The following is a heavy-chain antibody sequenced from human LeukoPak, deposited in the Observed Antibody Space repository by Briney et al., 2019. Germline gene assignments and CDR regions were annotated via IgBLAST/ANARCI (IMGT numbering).Heavy chain of an antibody. CDR1: GASGRTISSSSYY. CDR2: LYYSGTT. V-gene: IGHV4-39*01. Sequence: PSETLSLTCTVSGASGRTISSSSYYWGWIRQPPGKGLEWIGSLYYSGTTYYNPSLKSRVTISAGTSENQFSLKLSAVTAEDTAIYYCARHIYVAGPDHWGQGTLVTVSS. J-gene: IGHJ4*02. D-gene: IGHD6-19*01. CDR3: ARHIYVAGPDH.